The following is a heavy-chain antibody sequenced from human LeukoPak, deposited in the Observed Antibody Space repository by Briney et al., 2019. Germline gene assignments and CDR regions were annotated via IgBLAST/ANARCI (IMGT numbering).Heavy chain of an antibody. J-gene: IGHJ6*03. CDR3: ARLRETTVTRDDSYYYMDV. D-gene: IGHD4-17*01. V-gene: IGHV3-53*01. Sequence: GGSLRLSCAASGFTVSGNYISWLRQAPGKGLEWVSVVYSGVSIYYADSVKGRFTISRDSSKNTLYLQMDSLRAEDTAVYYCARLRETTVTRDDSYYYMDVWGKGTTVTVSS. CDR2: VYSGVSI. CDR1: GFTVSGNY.